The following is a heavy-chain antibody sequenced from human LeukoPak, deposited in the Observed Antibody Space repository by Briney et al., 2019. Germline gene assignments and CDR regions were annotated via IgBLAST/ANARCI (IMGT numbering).Heavy chain of an antibody. D-gene: IGHD5-24*01. Sequence: PSETLSLTCTVSGGSISSYYWSWIRQPPGKGLEWMGYIYYSGSTNYNPSLKSRDTISVDTSKNQFSLKLSSVTAADTAVYYCARDREMATWDVWGQGTTVTVSS. CDR1: GGSISSYY. J-gene: IGHJ6*02. CDR2: IYYSGST. CDR3: ARDREMATWDV. V-gene: IGHV4-59*01.